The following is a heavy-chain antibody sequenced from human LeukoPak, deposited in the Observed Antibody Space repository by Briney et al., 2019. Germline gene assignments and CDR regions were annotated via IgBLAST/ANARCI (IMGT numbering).Heavy chain of an antibody. CDR1: GFTFSNYE. CDR3: ARESPGY. J-gene: IGHJ4*02. V-gene: IGHV3-48*03. CDR2: ITSSGNTI. Sequence: PGGSLRLSCAASGFTFSNYEMNWVRQAPGKGLEWVSYITSSGNTIYYANSVKGRFTISRDNAKNSLYLQMNSLRAEDTAVYYCARESPGYWGQGTLVTVSS.